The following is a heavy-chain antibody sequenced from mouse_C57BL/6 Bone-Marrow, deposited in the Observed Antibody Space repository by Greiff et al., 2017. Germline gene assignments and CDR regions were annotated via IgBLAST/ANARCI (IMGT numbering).Heavy chain of an antibody. CDR1: GYAFSSYW. CDR2: IYPGDGDT. Sequence: QVQLQQSGAELVKPGASVKISCKASGYAFSSYWMNWVKQRPGKGLAWIGQIYPGDGDTNYNGKFKGKATLTADKSSSTAYMQLSSLTSEDSAVYFCASGLLRYPYWYFDVWGTGTTVTVSS. V-gene: IGHV1-80*01. D-gene: IGHD1-1*01. J-gene: IGHJ1*03. CDR3: ASGLLRYPYWYFDV.